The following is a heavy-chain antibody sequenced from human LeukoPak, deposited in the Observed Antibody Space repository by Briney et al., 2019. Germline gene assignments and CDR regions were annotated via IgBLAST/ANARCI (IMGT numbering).Heavy chain of an antibody. CDR3: AKAPLEHCSGGTCYPLDY. Sequence: GGSLRLSCAASGFTFSDYYMSWLRQAPGKGLEWVSYISTSGSTIYYADSVKGRFTISRDNSKNTLYLQMNSLRAEDTAVYYCAKAPLEHCSGGTCYPLDYWGQGTLVTVSS. D-gene: IGHD2-15*01. V-gene: IGHV3-11*01. CDR1: GFTFSDYY. CDR2: ISTSGSTI. J-gene: IGHJ4*02.